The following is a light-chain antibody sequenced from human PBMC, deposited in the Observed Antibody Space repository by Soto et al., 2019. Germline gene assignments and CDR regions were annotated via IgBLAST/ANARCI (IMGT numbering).Light chain of an antibody. CDR2: DAS. Sequence: EIVLTQSPATLSLSPEERATISCRASQSVSTYLGWYQQKPGQAPRLLIYDASNSATGIPARFSGSGSGTDFTLTISSLEPEDFAVYYCQQRSNWITFGQGTRLEIK. CDR1: QSVSTY. V-gene: IGKV3-11*01. CDR3: QQRSNWIT. J-gene: IGKJ5*01.